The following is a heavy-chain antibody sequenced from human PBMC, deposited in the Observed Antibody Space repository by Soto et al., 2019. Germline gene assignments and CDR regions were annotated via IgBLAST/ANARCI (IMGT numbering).Heavy chain of an antibody. Sequence: PSETLSLTCAVYGGSFSGYYWTWIRQPPGKGLEWIGEINHSGTTYYNPSLKSRVTISVDTSKNLFSLKLSSVTAADTAVYYCARARAVAGSLSSWFDPWGQGTLVTVSS. CDR2: INHSGTT. V-gene: IGHV4-34*01. CDR1: GGSFSGYY. J-gene: IGHJ5*02. D-gene: IGHD6-19*01. CDR3: ARARAVAGSLSSWFDP.